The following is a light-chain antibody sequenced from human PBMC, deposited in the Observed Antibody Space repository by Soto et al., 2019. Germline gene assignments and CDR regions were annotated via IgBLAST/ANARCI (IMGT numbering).Light chain of an antibody. Sequence: QSVLTQPRSVSGSPGQSVTISCTGTSSDVGGYNYVSWYQQHPGKAPKLMIYDVSKRPSGVPDRFSGSKSGNPASLTISGLQAEYEADYYCCLYAVTMDVFXTGTNVTVL. CDR1: SSDVGGYNY. CDR3: CLYAVTMDV. CDR2: DVS. V-gene: IGLV2-11*01. J-gene: IGLJ1*01.